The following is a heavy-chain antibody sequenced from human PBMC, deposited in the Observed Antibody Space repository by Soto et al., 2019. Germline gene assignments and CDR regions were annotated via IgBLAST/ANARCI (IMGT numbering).Heavy chain of an antibody. CDR1: GFTFSSYG. V-gene: IGHV3-33*01. CDR2: IWYDGSNK. Sequence: GGSLRLSCAASGFTFSSYGMHWVRQAPGKGLEWVAVIWYDGSNKYYADSVKGRFTISRDNSKNTLYLQMNSLRAEDTAVYYCARSSVGNYPRGFDYWSQGTLVTVSS. D-gene: IGHD4-4*01. CDR3: ARSSVGNYPRGFDY. J-gene: IGHJ4*02.